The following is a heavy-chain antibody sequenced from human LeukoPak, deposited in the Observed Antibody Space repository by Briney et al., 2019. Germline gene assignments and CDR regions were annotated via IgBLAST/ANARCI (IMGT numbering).Heavy chain of an antibody. CDR3: ARGPDGSETFNSIYYNFNMDV. D-gene: IGHD5-24*01. CDR2: INPNSAGT. CDR1: GYMFIAYY. Sequence: ASVKVSCKASGYMFIAYYLHWVRQAPGQGPEWMGYINPNSAGTDYAQKFKGRVTMTRDTSITTAYMELSRLTSDDTAVYYCARGPDGSETFNSIYYNFNMDVWGQGTTVTVSS. V-gene: IGHV1-2*02. J-gene: IGHJ6*03.